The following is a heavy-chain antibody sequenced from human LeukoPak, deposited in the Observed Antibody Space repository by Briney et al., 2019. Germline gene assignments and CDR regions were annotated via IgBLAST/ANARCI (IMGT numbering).Heavy chain of an antibody. CDR2: INSDGSST. J-gene: IGHJ6*03. CDR1: GFTFSSYW. V-gene: IGHV3-74*01. CDR3: ARDRKDYYYYCYMDV. Sequence: PGGSLRLSCAASGFTFSSYWMHWVRQAPGKGLVWVSRINSDGSSTSYADSVKGRFTISRDNAKNTLYLQMNSLRAEDTAVYYCARDRKDYYYYCYMDVWGKGTTVTVSS.